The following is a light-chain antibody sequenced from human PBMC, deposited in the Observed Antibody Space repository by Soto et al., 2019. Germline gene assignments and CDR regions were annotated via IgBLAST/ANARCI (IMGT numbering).Light chain of an antibody. J-gene: IGLJ2*01. CDR2: GVS. CDR1: SSDVGGYNY. Sequence: QSALTQPASVSGSPGHSITIYCTGTSSDVGGYNYVSWYQQHPGKAPKLMIYGVSYRPSGVSNRFSGSKSGNTASLTISGLQAEYEADYYCSSHTTKTPVVFGGGTKLTVL. CDR3: SSHTTKTPVV. V-gene: IGLV2-14*01.